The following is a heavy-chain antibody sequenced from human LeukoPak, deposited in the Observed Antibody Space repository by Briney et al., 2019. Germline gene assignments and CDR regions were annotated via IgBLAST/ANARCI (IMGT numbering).Heavy chain of an antibody. CDR2: IIPIFGTA. Sequence: SSVKVSCKASGGTFSSYAISWVRQAPGQGLEWVGRIIPIFGTANYAQKFQGRVTITTDESTSTAYMELSSLRSEDTAVYYCARGVPGRSRYYYYYMDVWGKGTTVTVSS. V-gene: IGHV1-69*05. J-gene: IGHJ6*03. CDR3: ARGVPGRSRYYYYYMDV. D-gene: IGHD2-15*01. CDR1: GGTFSSYA.